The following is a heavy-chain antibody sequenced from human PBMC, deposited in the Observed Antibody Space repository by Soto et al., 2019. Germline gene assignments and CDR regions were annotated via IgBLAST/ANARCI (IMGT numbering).Heavy chain of an antibody. CDR1: GGSVRSSGYY. Sequence: RSLTCTVSGGSVRSSGYYWAWIRQPPGKGLEWIGSLYSSGKTYRNPSLKSRVTMSDDTSKNQLSLRLSSVTAADKAVYYCARLILAFTEQFEYWGKGTLRTSPQ. CDR3: ARLILAFTEQFEY. CDR2: LYSSGKT. J-gene: IGHJ4*02. V-gene: IGHV4-39*01. D-gene: IGHD2-15*01.